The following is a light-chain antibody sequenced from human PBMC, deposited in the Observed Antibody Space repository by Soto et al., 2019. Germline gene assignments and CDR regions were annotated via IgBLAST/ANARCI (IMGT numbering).Light chain of an antibody. CDR1: QSISSW. V-gene: IGKV1-5*03. CDR3: QQYNSYPWT. J-gene: IGKJ1*01. Sequence: DIQMTQSPSTLSASVGDRVTITCRASQSISSWLAWYQQKPGKAPKLLIYKASSLESGVPSSFSGSGSGTEVTLTISSLQPDDFATYYCQQYNSYPWTFGQGTKVEIK. CDR2: KAS.